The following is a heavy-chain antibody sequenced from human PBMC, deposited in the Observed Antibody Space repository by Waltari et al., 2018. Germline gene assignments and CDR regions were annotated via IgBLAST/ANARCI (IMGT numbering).Heavy chain of an antibody. D-gene: IGHD2-15*01. CDR2: ISYDGSNK. CDR3: AKALRRYCSGGSCYSDY. J-gene: IGHJ4*02. CDR1: GFTFSSYG. V-gene: IGHV3-30*18. Sequence: QVQLVESGGGVVQPGRSLRLSCAASGFTFSSYGMHWVRQAPGKGLEWVAVISYDGSNKYYADSVKGRFTISRDNSKNTLYLQMNSLRAEDTAVYYCAKALRRYCSGGSCYSDYWGQGTLVTVSS.